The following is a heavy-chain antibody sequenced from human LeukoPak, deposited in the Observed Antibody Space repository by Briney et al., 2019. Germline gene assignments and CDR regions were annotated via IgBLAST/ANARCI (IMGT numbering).Heavy chain of an antibody. Sequence: GGSLRLSCAVSGFTFSSYWIHWGRQVPGKGLVWISRIKDGGTTTDYADSVKGRFTISRDDAKNTLYLQMNSLRAEDTAVYYCTSIRHGYWGQGTLVTVSP. D-gene: IGHD3-3*01. CDR2: IKDGGTTT. CDR3: TSIRHGY. CDR1: GFTFSSYW. V-gene: IGHV3-74*01. J-gene: IGHJ4*02.